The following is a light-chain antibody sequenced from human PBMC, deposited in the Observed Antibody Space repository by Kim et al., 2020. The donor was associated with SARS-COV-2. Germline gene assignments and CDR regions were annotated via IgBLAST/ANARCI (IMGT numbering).Light chain of an antibody. CDR1: RSVVSG. Sequence: VSPGERATPSCRSGRSVVSGIAWCHQKTAEQPRRIMIDASTRATGVPARLCASGGGAEVTLTISSMLSDDVAVVYCQQYNTWSLTFGGGTKVDIK. V-gene: IGKV3-15*01. CDR3: QQYNTWSLT. J-gene: IGKJ4*01. CDR2: DAS.